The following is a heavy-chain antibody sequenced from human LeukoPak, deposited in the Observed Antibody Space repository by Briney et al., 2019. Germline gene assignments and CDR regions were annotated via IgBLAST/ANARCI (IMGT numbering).Heavy chain of an antibody. J-gene: IGHJ4*02. D-gene: IGHD3-3*01. CDR3: ARQSASTYYDFWSGYYVGY. V-gene: IGHV4-39*01. CDR1: GGSISSSSYY. CDR2: IYYSGST. Sequence: SETLSLTCTVSGGSISSSSYYWGWIRQPPGKGLEWIGSIYYSGSTYYNPSLKSRVTISVDTSKNQFSLKLSSVTAADTAVYYCARQSASTYYDFWSGYYVGYWGQGTLVTVSS.